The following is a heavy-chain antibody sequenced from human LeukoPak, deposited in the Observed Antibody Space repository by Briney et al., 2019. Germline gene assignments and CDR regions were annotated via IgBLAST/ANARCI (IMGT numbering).Heavy chain of an antibody. CDR1: GYTFTSYD. D-gene: IGHD5-18*01. J-gene: IGHJ4*02. Sequence: GASVKVSCKASGYTFTSYDINWVRQATGQGLEWMGWMNPNSGNTGYAQKFQGRVTMTRNTSISTAYMELSSLRSEDTAMYYCARPKYSYGSHFDYWGQGTLVTVSS. CDR3: ARPKYSYGSHFDY. CDR2: MNPNSGNT. V-gene: IGHV1-8*01.